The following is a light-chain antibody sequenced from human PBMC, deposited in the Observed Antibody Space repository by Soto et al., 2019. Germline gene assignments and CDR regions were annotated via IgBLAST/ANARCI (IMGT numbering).Light chain of an antibody. CDR3: AAWDDSLNGRYV. V-gene: IGLV1-44*01. Sequence: QSVLTQPPSASGTTGQRVTISCSGDRSNIGSNSVNWYQQLPGTAPKLLIYSNNQRPSGVPDRFSGSKSGTSASLAISGLQSEYEADYYCAAWDDSLNGRYVFGTGTKLTVL. J-gene: IGLJ1*01. CDR1: RSNIGSNS. CDR2: SNN.